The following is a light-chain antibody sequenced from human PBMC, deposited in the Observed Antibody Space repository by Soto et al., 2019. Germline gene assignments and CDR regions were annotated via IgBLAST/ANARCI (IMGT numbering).Light chain of an antibody. J-gene: IGKJ1*01. CDR2: WAS. Sequence: DIVMTQSPDSLAVSLGERATINCKSSQSVLYSSNNKNYLSWYQQRPGQPPKLLIYWASTRESGVPDRFSGSGSGTEFILTISSLQSEDFAVYYCQHYDDWPRTFGLGTKVDIK. V-gene: IGKV4-1*01. CDR3: QHYDDWPRT. CDR1: QSVLYSSNNKNY.